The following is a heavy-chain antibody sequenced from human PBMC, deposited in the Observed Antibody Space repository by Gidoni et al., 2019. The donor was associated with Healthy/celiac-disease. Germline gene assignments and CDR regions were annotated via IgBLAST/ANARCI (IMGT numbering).Heavy chain of an antibody. CDR1: GLTFSSYG. V-gene: IGHV3-30*18. D-gene: IGHD1-26*01. Sequence: QVQLVESGGGVVQPGRSLRLSCAASGLTFSSYGMHWVRQAPGKGLEWVAFISYDGSNKYYADSVKGRFTISRDNSKNTLYLQMNSLRAEDTAVYYCAKDGDRFLLGGYVFDYWGQGTLVTVSS. CDR3: AKDGDRFLLGGYVFDY. J-gene: IGHJ4*02. CDR2: ISYDGSNK.